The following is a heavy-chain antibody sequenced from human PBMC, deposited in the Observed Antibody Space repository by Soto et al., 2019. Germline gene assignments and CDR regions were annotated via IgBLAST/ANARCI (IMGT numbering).Heavy chain of an antibody. Sequence: GGSLRLSCTTSGFTFGDYAISWVRQAPGKELEWVGFIRSKTYGGTTEYAASVKGRFTISRDDSKSIAYLQMNGLKTEDTAVYYCTRNVIAYYWGQGTLVTVSS. CDR1: GFTFGDYA. J-gene: IGHJ4*02. CDR2: IRSKTYGGTT. V-gene: IGHV3-49*04. CDR3: TRNVIAYY. D-gene: IGHD2-21*01.